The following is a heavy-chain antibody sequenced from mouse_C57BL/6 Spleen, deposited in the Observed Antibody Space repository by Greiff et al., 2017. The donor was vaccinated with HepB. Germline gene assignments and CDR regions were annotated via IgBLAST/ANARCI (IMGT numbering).Heavy chain of an antibody. CDR3: ARPLTGPMDY. Sequence: EVKLVESGGGLVQPGGSLKLSCAASGFTFSDYYMYWVRQTPEKRLEWVAYISNGGGSTYYPDTVKGRFTISRDNAKNTLYLQMSRLKSEDTAMYYCARPLTGPMDYWGQGTSVTVSS. CDR1: GFTFSDYY. D-gene: IGHD4-1*01. J-gene: IGHJ4*01. V-gene: IGHV5-12*01. CDR2: ISNGGGST.